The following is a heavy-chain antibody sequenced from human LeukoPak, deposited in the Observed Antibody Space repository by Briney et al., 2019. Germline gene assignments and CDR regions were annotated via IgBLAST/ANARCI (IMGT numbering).Heavy chain of an antibody. V-gene: IGHV1-2*02. CDR3: ARDAIPYSGYEWYYYYMDV. J-gene: IGHJ6*03. D-gene: IGHD5-12*01. CDR1: GYTFTGYY. Sequence: ASVKVSCKASGYTFTGYYMHWVRQAPGQGLEWMGWINPNSGGTNYAQKFQGRVTMTRDTSTSTAYMELSRLRSDDTAVYYCARDAIPYSGYEWYYYYMDVWGKGTTVTISS. CDR2: INPNSGGT.